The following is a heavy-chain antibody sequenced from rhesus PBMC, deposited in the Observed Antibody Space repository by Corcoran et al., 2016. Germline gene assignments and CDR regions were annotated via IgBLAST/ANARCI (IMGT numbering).Heavy chain of an antibody. Sequence: QVQLQESGPGLVKPSETLSLTCAVSGGSISDDYYWSWIRQPPGKGLEWIGYIYGSGGGTNYNPSLKNRVTISIDTSKNQFSLKLSSVTAADTAVYYCARGWQLGHFDYWGQGVLVTVSS. CDR1: GGSISDDYY. V-gene: IGHV4-106*01. CDR3: ARGWQLGHFDY. CDR2: IYGSGGGT. J-gene: IGHJ4*01. D-gene: IGHD6-25*01.